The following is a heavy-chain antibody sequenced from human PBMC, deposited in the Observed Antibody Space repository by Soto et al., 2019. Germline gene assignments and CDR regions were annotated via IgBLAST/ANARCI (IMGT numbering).Heavy chain of an antibody. Sequence: QVQLVESVGGSVQPGRSLRISCAASGFTFSRYAMQWVRQAPGKGLEWVAVTSYDGRNKYHADSVKDRFTISRDNSKNTLYLQMTSLRPEDTAVYYCARGVYSRNGDSVPLHGIDVWGQGTSVTVSS. J-gene: IGHJ6*02. CDR2: TSYDGRNK. CDR1: GFTFSRYA. V-gene: IGHV3-30*04. D-gene: IGHD6-13*01. CDR3: ARGVYSRNGDSVPLHGIDV.